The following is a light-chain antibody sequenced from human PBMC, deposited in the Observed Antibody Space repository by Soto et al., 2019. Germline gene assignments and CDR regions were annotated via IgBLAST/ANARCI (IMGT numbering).Light chain of an antibody. Sequence: VLTQSPATLSLSPGERATLSCRASLNVNSYLAWYQQKPGQAPRLLIYGASTRATGIPARFSGSGSGTEFTLTINSLQSEDFAVYYCQQHDNWPRTFGQGTKVDIK. CDR1: LNVNSY. J-gene: IGKJ1*01. CDR3: QQHDNWPRT. V-gene: IGKV3-15*01. CDR2: GAS.